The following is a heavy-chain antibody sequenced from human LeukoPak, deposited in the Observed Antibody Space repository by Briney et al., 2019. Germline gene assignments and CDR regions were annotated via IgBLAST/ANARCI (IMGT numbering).Heavy chain of an antibody. V-gene: IGHV4-59*08. J-gene: IGHJ6*02. Sequence: SETLSLTCTVSGGSISSYYWSWIRQPPGKGLEWIGYIYYTGITNYNPSLGSRVTISVDTSKNQFSLKLNSVTAADTAVYYCTRHDAVPVIGHGMGVWGQGTTVTVSS. CDR1: GGSISSYY. CDR2: IYYTGIT. CDR3: TRHDAVPVIGHGMGV. D-gene: IGHD3-16*02.